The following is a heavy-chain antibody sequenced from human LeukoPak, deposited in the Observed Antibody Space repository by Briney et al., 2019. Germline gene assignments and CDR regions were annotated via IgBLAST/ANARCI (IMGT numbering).Heavy chain of an antibody. D-gene: IGHD3-10*01. CDR3: ARGTSTTVHFDY. J-gene: IGHJ4*02. V-gene: IGHV1-2*02. CDR2: INPNSGAT. CDR1: GCTFTGYY. Sequence: ASVKVSCKASGCTFTGYYIHWVRQAPGQGLEWVGWINPNSGATDYAQKFQGRVTMTRDTSISTAYMELSRLRSDDTAVYYCARGTSTTVHFDYWGQGTLVTVSS.